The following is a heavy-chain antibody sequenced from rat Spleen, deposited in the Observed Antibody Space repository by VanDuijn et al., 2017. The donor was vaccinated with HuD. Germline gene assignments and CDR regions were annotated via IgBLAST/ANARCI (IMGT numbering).Heavy chain of an antibody. CDR3: ASQHYYEGYYRDF. D-gene: IGHD1-12*03. J-gene: IGHJ2*01. V-gene: IGHV2S61*01. CDR2: IWGNGDT. Sequence: QVQLKESGPGLVQPSQTLSLTCTVSGFSISSHGVIWVRQPPGKGLEWMGVIWGNGDTSYKSALKSRLSISRDTSKSQVFLKVSNLQTEDTAMYFCASQHYYEGYYRDFWGQGVMVTVSS. CDR1: GFSISSHG.